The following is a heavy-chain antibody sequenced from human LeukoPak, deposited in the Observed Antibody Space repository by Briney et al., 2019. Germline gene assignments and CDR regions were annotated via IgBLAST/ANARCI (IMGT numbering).Heavy chain of an antibody. V-gene: IGHV3-48*03. D-gene: IGHD3-22*01. CDR2: ISPYDSV. Sequence: GGSLRLSCAASGFPFSSYEMNWVRQAPGKGLDWVSYISPYDSVYYADSVKGRFTISRDNAKNSLFLQMNSLRAEDTAVYYCARDGYYYDSSGWLDYWGQGTLVTVSS. CDR3: ARDGYYYDSSGWLDY. J-gene: IGHJ4*02. CDR1: GFPFSSYE.